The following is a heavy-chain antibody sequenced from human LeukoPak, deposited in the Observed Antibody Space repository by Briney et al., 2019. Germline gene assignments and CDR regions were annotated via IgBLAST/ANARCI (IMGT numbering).Heavy chain of an antibody. V-gene: IGHV1-18*01. CDR1: GYTFTNYG. CDR3: ARDQRQLPNDY. J-gene: IGHJ4*02. Sequence: GASVTVSCKASGYTFTNYGISWVRQAPGQGLEWMGWISAYNGNTNYAQKLQGRVTMTTDTSTSTAYMELRSLRSDDTAVYYCARDQRQLPNDYWGQGTLVTVSS. CDR2: ISAYNGNT. D-gene: IGHD6-13*01.